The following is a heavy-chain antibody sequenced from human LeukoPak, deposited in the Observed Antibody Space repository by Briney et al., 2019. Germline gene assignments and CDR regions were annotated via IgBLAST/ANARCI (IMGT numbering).Heavy chain of an antibody. V-gene: IGHV3-23*01. CDR3: AKDPGDIVAFDP. J-gene: IGHJ5*02. CDR2: ISGSGGST. D-gene: IGHD2-21*01. CDR1: GFTFSSYA. Sequence: PGPSLSLSCAAPGFTFSSYAMGWVRKAPGKRLDWVSAISGSGGSTYYADSVKGRFTISRDNSKNTLYLQMNSLRAEDTAVYYCAKDPGDIVAFDPWGQGTLVTVSS.